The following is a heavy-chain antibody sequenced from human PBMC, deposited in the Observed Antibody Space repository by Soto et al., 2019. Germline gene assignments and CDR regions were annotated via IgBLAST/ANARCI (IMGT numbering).Heavy chain of an antibody. V-gene: IGHV3-23*01. Sequence: VQLLESGGGLLQPGGSLRLSCAASGFTFSTYAMTWVRQAPGKGPEWVSSVSGSDGNTLYADSVKGRFTISRDNSKNTLYLQMNSLRAGDTAVYYCAKGRAPSGWYPPYYYGMDVWGQGTTVIVSS. CDR1: GFTFSTYA. J-gene: IGHJ6*02. D-gene: IGHD6-19*01. CDR3: AKGRAPSGWYPPYYYGMDV. CDR2: VSGSDGNT.